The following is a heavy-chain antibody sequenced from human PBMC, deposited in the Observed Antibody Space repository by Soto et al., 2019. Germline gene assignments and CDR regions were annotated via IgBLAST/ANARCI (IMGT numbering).Heavy chain of an antibody. CDR1: GFTVTNNY. V-gene: IGHV3-66*01. Sequence: EVQVVESGGGLVQPGGSLRLSCAASGFTVTNNYMNWVRQAPGKGLEWVSIVDIGGNTYYADSVKGRFTISRDNSRNTLSLQMDSVRAEDTAVYYCARGRGSTGYLGREHYFDYWGQGTLVTVSP. J-gene: IGHJ4*02. CDR3: ARGRGSTGYLGREHYFDY. CDR2: VDIGGNT. D-gene: IGHD2-2*01.